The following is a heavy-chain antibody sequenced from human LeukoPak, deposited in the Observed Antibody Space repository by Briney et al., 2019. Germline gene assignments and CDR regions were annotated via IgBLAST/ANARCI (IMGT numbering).Heavy chain of an antibody. V-gene: IGHV3-30-3*01. Sequence: GGSLRLSCAASGFTFSRYAIHWVRQAPGKGLEWVAVISSDGSNKYYTDSVKGRFTISRDDSENTLFLQMNSLRAEDTAVYYCARGGRGGSPYFDYWGQGTLVTVSS. D-gene: IGHD6-25*01. CDR2: ISSDGSNK. CDR1: GFTFSRYA. CDR3: ARGGRGGSPYFDY. J-gene: IGHJ4*02.